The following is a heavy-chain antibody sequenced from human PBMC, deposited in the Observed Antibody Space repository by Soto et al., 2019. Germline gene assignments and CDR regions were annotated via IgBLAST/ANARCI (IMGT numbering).Heavy chain of an antibody. D-gene: IGHD3-10*01. CDR3: ASRSPPFFYGSGPWDV. CDR1: GGSISNSY. CDR2: IYSSGST. Sequence: QVQLQESGPGLVRPSETLSLTCTVSGGSISNSYWSWIRQSPGKGLEWIGYIYSSGSTNYNPSLRLRFTIQQATPKNPVSLKLSPRIAAQTAVYYCASRSPPFFYGSGPWDVWGQGTTVTVSS. J-gene: IGHJ6*02. V-gene: IGHV4-59*12.